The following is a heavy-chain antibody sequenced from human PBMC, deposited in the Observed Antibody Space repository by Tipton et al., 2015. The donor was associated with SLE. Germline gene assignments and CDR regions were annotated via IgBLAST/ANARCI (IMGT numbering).Heavy chain of an antibody. CDR2: ISSSSSYI. D-gene: IGHD7-27*01. CDR3: ASELGIWVGY. J-gene: IGHJ4*02. V-gene: IGHV3-21*01. Sequence: LSLTCAASGFTFSSYSMNWVRQAPGKGLEWVSSISSSSSYIYYADSVKGRFTISRDNAKNSLYLQMTSLRAEDTAVYYCASELGIWVGYWGQGTLVTVSS. CDR1: GFTFSSYS.